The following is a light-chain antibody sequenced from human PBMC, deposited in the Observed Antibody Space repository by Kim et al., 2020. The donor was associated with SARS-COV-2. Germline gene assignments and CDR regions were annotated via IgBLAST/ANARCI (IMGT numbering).Light chain of an antibody. V-gene: IGLV2-14*03. CDR1: SSDVGNYNY. Sequence: QSALTQPASVSGSPGQSITISCTETSSDVGNYNYVSWYQQHPGKAPKLMIYDVSNRPSGISNRFSGSKSGNTASLTISGLQAEDEADYYCSLYTSSSTVFGGGTQLTVL. CDR2: DVS. J-gene: IGLJ2*01. CDR3: SLYTSSSTV.